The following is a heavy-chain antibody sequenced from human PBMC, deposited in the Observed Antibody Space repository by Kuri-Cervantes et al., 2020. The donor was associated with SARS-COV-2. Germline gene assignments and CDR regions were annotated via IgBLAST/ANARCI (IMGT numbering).Heavy chain of an antibody. CDR3: ARSRGYCSSTSCFYYYGMDV. Sequence: SETLFLTCTVSGGSISSSSYYWGWIRQPPGKGLEWIGSIYYSGSTYYNPSLKSRVTISVDTSKNQFSLKLSSVTAADTAVYYCARSRGYCSSTSCFYYYGMDVWGQGTTVTVSS. CDR2: IYYSGST. D-gene: IGHD2-2*01. V-gene: IGHV4-39*01. J-gene: IGHJ6*02. CDR1: GGSISSSSYY.